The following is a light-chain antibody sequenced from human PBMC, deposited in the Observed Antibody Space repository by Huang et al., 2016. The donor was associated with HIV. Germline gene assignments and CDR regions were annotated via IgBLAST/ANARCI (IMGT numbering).Light chain of an antibody. V-gene: IGKV3-15*01. Sequence: EIVMTQSPATLSVSPGERATLSCRASRSVSRNLAWYQQKPGQAPRLLIYGASIRATGIPGRFSGSGSATEFTLTISSLQSEDSAAYYCQQYNNWPGTLGQGTKVEI. CDR3: QQYNNWPGT. CDR2: GAS. CDR1: RSVSRN. J-gene: IGKJ1*01.